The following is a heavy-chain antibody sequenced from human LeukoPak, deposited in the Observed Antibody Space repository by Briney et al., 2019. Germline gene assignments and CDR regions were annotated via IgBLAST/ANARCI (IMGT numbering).Heavy chain of an antibody. J-gene: IGHJ6*03. CDR3: AKDARLLAGKSPPQHMDV. V-gene: IGHV3-23*01. Sequence: GGSLRLSCSASGESVGAYAWNWVRQAPGKGLEWVSGLSGSGGSIYYADSVRGRFTISRDIRKNTLYLQMDTLRGDDTAVYFCAKDARLLAGKSPPQHMDVWGNGTMVTVSS. CDR2: LSGSGGSI. CDR1: GESVGAYA. D-gene: IGHD3-10*01.